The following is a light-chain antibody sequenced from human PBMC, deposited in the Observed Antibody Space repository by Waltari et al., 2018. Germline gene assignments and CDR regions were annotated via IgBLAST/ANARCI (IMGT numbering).Light chain of an antibody. V-gene: IGLV2-8*01. CDR3: SSYAGSNNV. CDR1: SSDVGGFTY. Sequence: QSALTQPPSASGSPGQSVTISCTGTSSDVGGFTYVSWYQHHPGKAPKLIVYEFSKRPSGVPDRFSGSKSGNTASLTVSGLQAEDEAYYYCSSYAGSNNVFGTGTKVTVL. J-gene: IGLJ1*01. CDR2: EFS.